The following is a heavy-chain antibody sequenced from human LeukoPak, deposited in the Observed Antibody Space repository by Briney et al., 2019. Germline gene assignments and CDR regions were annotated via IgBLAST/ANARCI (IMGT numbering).Heavy chain of an antibody. CDR1: GFTFSSYG. CDR3: AKDGSIAVAGTDY. CDR2: ISGSGGST. V-gene: IGHV3-23*01. J-gene: IGHJ4*02. D-gene: IGHD6-19*01. Sequence: GGSLRLSCAASGFTFSSYGMSWVRQAPGKGLEGVSAISGSGGSTYYADSVKGRFTISRDNSKNTLYLQMNSLRAEDTAVYYCAKDGSIAVAGTDYWGQGTLVTVSS.